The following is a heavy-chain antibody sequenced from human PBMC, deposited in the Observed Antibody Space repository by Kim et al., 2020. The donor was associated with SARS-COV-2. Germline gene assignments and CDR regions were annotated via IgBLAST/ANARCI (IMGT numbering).Heavy chain of an antibody. V-gene: IGHV3-33*01. CDR2: IWYDGSNK. Sequence: GGSLRLSCAASGFTFSSYGMHWVRQAPGKGLEWVAVIWYDGSNKYYADSVKGRFTISRDNSKNTLYLQMNSLRAEDTAMYYCARVYRWRQQQPYYYYGMDVWGQGTTVTVSS. CDR1: GFTFSSYG. D-gene: IGHD6-13*01. J-gene: IGHJ6*02. CDR3: ARVYRWRQQQPYYYYGMDV.